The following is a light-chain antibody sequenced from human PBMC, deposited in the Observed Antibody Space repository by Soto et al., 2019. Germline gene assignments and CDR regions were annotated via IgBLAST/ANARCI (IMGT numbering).Light chain of an antibody. V-gene: IGLV2-23*02. J-gene: IGLJ2*01. Sequence: QSVLTQPASVSGSPGQSITISCTGTSSDVGSYNLVSWYQHHPGKVPKLMIYEVTKRPSGVSNRFSGSKSGNTASLTISGLQAEDEADYYCCAYAGSSTFVIFGGGTKLTVL. CDR1: SSDVGSYNL. CDR2: EVT. CDR3: CAYAGSSTFVI.